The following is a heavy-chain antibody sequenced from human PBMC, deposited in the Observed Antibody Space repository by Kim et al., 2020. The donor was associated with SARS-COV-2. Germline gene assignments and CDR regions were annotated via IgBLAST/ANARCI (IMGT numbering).Heavy chain of an antibody. Sequence: SETLSLTCTVSGGSIASSTYYWGWIRQPPGKGLEWIVSIHYSGNTYYKPSLKSRVTISIDTSKNQFSLKLTSVTAADTAVYYCARHVDGASLLDPWGQG. CDR3: ARHVDGASLLDP. CDR2: IHYSGNT. CDR1: GGSIASSTYY. D-gene: IGHD1-26*01. J-gene: IGHJ5*02. V-gene: IGHV4-39*01.